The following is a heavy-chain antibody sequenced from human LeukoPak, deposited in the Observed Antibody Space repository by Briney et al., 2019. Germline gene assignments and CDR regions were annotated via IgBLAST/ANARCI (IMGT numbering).Heavy chain of an antibody. CDR1: GFTFRTYS. CDR2: ISSSSSAI. V-gene: IGHV3-48*02. CDR3: ARDYYGSGSYEDY. J-gene: IGHJ4*02. Sequence: PGRSLRLSCAASGFTFRTYSMNWVRQAPGKGLEWVSFISSSSSAIYYTDSVKGRFTISGDNAKNSLYLQMNSLRDEDTAVYYCARDYYGSGSYEDYWGQGTLVTVSS. D-gene: IGHD3-10*01.